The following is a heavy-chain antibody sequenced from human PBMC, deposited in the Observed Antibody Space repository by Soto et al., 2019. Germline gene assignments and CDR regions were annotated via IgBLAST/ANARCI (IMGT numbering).Heavy chain of an antibody. Sequence: PSETLSLTCTVAGGCISSRSYYWCXSRHPPGKGLEWIGSIYYSGSTYYNPSLKSLVTISVDTSKNQFSLKLSSVTAADTAVYYCARPRHSYGRGYDALDIWGDGTMVTVSS. CDR1: GGCISSRSYY. CDR3: ARPRHSYGRGYDALDI. CDR2: IYYSGST. J-gene: IGHJ3*02. V-gene: IGHV4-39*01. D-gene: IGHD5-18*01.